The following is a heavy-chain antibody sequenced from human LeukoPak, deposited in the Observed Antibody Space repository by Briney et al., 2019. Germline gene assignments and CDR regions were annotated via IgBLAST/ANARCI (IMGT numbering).Heavy chain of an antibody. CDR2: IIPILGTA. CDR1: GGTFSSYA. D-gene: IGHD3-10*01. Sequence: SVKVSCKASGGTFSSYAISWVRQAPGQGLEWMGGIIPILGTANYAQKFQGRVTITTDESTSTAYMELSSLRSEDTAVYYCARAGLQNNWFDPWGQGTLVTVSS. CDR3: ARAGLQNNWFDP. J-gene: IGHJ5*02. V-gene: IGHV1-69*05.